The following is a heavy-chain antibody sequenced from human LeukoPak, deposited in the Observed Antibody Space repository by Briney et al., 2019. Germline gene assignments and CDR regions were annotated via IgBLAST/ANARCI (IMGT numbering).Heavy chain of an antibody. CDR1: GFTFSSYA. Sequence: KSGGSLRLSCAASGFTFSSYAMSWVRQAPGKGLEWVGRIKSKTDGGTTDYTAPVKGRFTISRDDSKNTLYLQMNSLKTEDTAVYYCAWHYFDYWGQGTLVTVSS. CDR2: IKSKTDGGTT. CDR3: AWHYFDY. V-gene: IGHV3-15*01. J-gene: IGHJ4*02. D-gene: IGHD5-12*01.